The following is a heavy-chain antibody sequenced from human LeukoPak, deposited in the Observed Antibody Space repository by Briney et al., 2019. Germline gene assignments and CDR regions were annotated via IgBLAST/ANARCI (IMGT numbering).Heavy chain of an antibody. V-gene: IGHV4-59*11. CDR2: IYFTGST. D-gene: IGHD4-11*01. CDR3: ARGGYASNLYAD. J-gene: IGHJ4*02. CDR1: GVSISSHY. Sequence: PSETLSLTCTVSGVSISSHYWSWIPQPPGEGLEWIGYIYFTGSTNYNPSLRGRVTISVATSKKQFTLNLRSVTAADTAVYYCARGGYASNLYADWGQGTLVTVSS.